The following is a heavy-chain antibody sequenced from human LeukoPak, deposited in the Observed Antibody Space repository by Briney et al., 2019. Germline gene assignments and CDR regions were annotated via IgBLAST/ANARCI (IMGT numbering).Heavy chain of an antibody. CDR3: LRVDDTNGHNWFDP. D-gene: IGHD2-8*01. V-gene: IGHV3-74*01. J-gene: IGHJ5*02. Sequence: GGSLRLSCAASGFSFSYYWMHWVRQGSGKGPVWVSRIIGDGTRTDYADSVKGRFTISRDNAKSTLYLQMSSLTVEDTAVYYCLRVDDTNGHNWFDPWGQGTLVTVSS. CDR1: GFSFSYYW. CDR2: IIGDGTRT.